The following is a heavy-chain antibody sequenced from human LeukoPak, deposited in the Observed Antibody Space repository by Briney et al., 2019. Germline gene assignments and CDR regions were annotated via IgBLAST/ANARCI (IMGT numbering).Heavy chain of an antibody. CDR3: ATSSSWYKKGGFDY. CDR2: ISAYNGNT. CDR1: GYTFTSYD. V-gene: IGHV1-18*01. Sequence: ASVRVSCKASGYTFTSYDISWVRQAPGQGLEWMGWISAYNGNTNYAQKLQGRVTMTTDTSTSTAYMELRSLRSDDTAVYYCATSSSWYKKGGFDYWGQGTLVTVSS. J-gene: IGHJ4*02. D-gene: IGHD6-13*01.